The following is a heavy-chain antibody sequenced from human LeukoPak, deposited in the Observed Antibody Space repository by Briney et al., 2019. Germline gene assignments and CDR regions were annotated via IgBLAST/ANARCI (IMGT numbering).Heavy chain of an antibody. J-gene: IGHJ5*02. CDR1: GGSISSGDYY. Sequence: SETLSLTCTVSGGSISSGDYYWSWIRQPPGKGLEWIGYIYYSGSTYYNTSLKSRVTISVDTSKNQFSLKLSSVTAADTAVYYCARDKSGSIVEVPAAKVRWFDPWGQGTLVTVSS. V-gene: IGHV4-30-4*08. CDR2: IYYSGST. CDR3: ARDKSGSIVEVPAAKVRWFDP. D-gene: IGHD2-2*01.